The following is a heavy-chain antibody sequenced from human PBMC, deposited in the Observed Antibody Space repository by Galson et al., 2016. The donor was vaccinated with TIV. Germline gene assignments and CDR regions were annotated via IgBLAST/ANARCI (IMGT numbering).Heavy chain of an antibody. V-gene: IGHV3-23*01. CDR3: AKQFVDV. CDR1: GFTFSSYA. CDR2: ISENSGST. D-gene: IGHD5-24*01. J-gene: IGHJ6*02. Sequence: SLRLSCAASGFTFSSYAMNWVRQAPGKGLEWVSSISENSGSTDYADSVKGRFTISRDNSENTLYLQMDSLRAEDTAVYYCAKQFVDVWGQGTTVTVSS.